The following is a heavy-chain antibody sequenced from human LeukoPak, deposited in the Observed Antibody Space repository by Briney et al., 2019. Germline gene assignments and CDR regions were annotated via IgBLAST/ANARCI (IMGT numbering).Heavy chain of an antibody. CDR3: ARVYYDFWSGYGDMDV. D-gene: IGHD3-3*01. Sequence: ASVKVSCKASGYTFTSYYMHWVRQAPGQGLEWMGIINPSGGSTSYAQKFQGRVTMTRDTSTSTVYMELSSLRSEDTAVYYCARVYYDFWSGYGDMDVWGKGTTVTVSS. J-gene: IGHJ6*03. CDR2: INPSGGST. V-gene: IGHV1-46*01. CDR1: GYTFTSYY.